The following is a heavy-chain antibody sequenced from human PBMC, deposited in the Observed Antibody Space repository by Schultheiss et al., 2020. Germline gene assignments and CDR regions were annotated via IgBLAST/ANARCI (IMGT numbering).Heavy chain of an antibody. J-gene: IGHJ3*02. V-gene: IGHV4-31*01. Sequence: SETMSLTCTVSGASISGYYWSWIRQHPGKGLEWIGYIYYSGSTYYNPSLKSLVTISVDTSKNQFSLKLSSVTAADTAVYYCARDFLLLYSSGPGAFDIWGQVTMVTVSS. D-gene: IGHD6-19*01. CDR1: GASISGYY. CDR3: ARDFLLLYSSGPGAFDI. CDR2: IYYSGST.